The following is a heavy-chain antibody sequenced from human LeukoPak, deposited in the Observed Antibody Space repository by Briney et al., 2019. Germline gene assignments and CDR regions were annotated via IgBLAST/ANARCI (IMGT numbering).Heavy chain of an antibody. V-gene: IGHV4-59*01. CDR3: AGSYYYYGMDV. CDR1: GGSISSYY. CDR2: IYYSGST. Sequence: SETLSLTCTVSGGSISSYYWSWIRQPPGKGLEWIGYIYYSGSTNYNPSLKSRVTISVDTSKNQFSLKLSPVTAADTAVYYCAGSYYYYGMDVWGQGTTVTVSS. J-gene: IGHJ6*02.